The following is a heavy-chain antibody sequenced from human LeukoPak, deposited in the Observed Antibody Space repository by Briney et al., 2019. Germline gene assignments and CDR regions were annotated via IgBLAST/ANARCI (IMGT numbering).Heavy chain of an antibody. V-gene: IGHV1-3*01. J-gene: IGHJ4*02. CDR2: INAGNGDT. CDR1: EYTFTRHT. CDR3: ARLVGYCSSTSCPNFDY. D-gene: IGHD2-2*01. Sequence: GASVKVSCKASEYTFTRHTIHWVRQAPGQRLEWMGWINAGNGDTKYSQNFQGTVSITRDTSASTAYMELSSLRSEDTAVYYCARLVGYCSSTSCPNFDYWGQGTLVTVSS.